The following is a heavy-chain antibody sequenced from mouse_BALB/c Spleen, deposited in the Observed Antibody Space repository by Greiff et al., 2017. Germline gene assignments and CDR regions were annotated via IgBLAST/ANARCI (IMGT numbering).Heavy chain of an antibody. CDR3: ARALYGSSPYYAMDY. CDR1: GFNIKDTY. CDR2: IDPANGNT. Sequence: VQLQQSGAELVKPGASVKLSCTASGFNIKDTYMPWVQQRPEQGLEWIGRIDPANGNTKYDPKFQGKATITADTSSNTAYLQLSSLTSEDTAVYYCARALYGSSPYYAMDYWGQGTSVTVSS. V-gene: IGHV14-3*02. J-gene: IGHJ4*01. D-gene: IGHD1-1*01.